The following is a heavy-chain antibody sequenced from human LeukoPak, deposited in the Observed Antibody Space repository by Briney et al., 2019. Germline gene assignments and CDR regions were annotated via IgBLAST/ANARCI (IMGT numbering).Heavy chain of an antibody. Sequence: GGSLRLSCAASGFTFSSYAMSWVRQAPGKGLEWVSSISSSSSYIYYADSVKGRFTISRDNAKNSLYLQMNSLRAEDTAVYYCARSQPPPLWFGEFFAPPNYYYYMDVWGKGTTVTISS. CDR2: ISSSSSYI. V-gene: IGHV3-21*04. CDR1: GFTFSSYA. J-gene: IGHJ6*03. CDR3: ARSQPPPLWFGEFFAPPNYYYYMDV. D-gene: IGHD3-10*01.